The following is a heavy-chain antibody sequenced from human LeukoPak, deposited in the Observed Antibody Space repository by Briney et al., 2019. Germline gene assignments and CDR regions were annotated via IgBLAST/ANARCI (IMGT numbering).Heavy chain of an antibody. CDR2: INHSGST. CDR3: ARLNDYGDYYGMDV. CDR1: GFTFSSYG. V-gene: IGHV4-34*01. J-gene: IGHJ6*02. Sequence: GSLRLSCAASGFTFSSYGMHWIRQPPGKGLEWIGEINHSGSTNYNPSLKSRVTISVDTSKNQFSLKLSSVTAADTAVYYCARLNDYGDYYGMDVWGQGTTVTVSS. D-gene: IGHD4-17*01.